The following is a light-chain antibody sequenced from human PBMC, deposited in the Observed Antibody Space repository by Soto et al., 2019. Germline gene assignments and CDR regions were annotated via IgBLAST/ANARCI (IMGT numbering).Light chain of an antibody. CDR3: STWDDSLDGWV. V-gene: IGLV1-44*01. Sequence: QSVLTQPPSASGTPGQRVTFSCSGSSSNIETNTINWYQHLPGTAPKLLIYSNNQRPSGVPDRFSGCKSGTSASLAISGLQSEDEADYYCSTWDDSLDGWVFGGGTKVTVL. CDR2: SNN. J-gene: IGLJ3*02. CDR1: SSNIETNT.